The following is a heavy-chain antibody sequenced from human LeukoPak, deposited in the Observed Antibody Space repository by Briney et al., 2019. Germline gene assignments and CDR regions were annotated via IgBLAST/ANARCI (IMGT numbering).Heavy chain of an antibody. J-gene: IGHJ4*02. D-gene: IGHD3-3*01. V-gene: IGHV4-30-4*08. Sequence: SETLSLTCTVSGGSISSGDYYWGWIRQPPGKGLEWIGYIYYSGSTYYNPSLKSRVTISVDTSKNQFSLKLSSVTAADTAVYYCARDRAIFGVAKYYFDYWGQGTLVTVSS. CDR1: GGSISSGDYY. CDR2: IYYSGST. CDR3: ARDRAIFGVAKYYFDY.